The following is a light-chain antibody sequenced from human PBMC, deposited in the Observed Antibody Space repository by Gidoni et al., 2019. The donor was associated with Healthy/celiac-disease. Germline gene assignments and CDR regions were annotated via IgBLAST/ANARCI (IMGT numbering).Light chain of an antibody. Sequence: DIAMTQSPDSLAVSLGERATINCKSSQSVLYSSNNKNYLAWYQQKPGQPPKLLIYWASTRESGVPDRFSGSGSGTDFTLNISSLQAEDVAVYYCQQYYSTPPTFXGXTKVEIK. CDR1: QSVLYSSNNKNY. V-gene: IGKV4-1*01. J-gene: IGKJ4*01. CDR2: WAS. CDR3: QQYYSTPPT.